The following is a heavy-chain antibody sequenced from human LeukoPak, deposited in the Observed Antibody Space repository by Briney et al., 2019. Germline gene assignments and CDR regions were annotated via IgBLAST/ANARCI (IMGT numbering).Heavy chain of an antibody. D-gene: IGHD6-19*01. CDR2: MNPSSGNT. J-gene: IGHJ5*02. CDR1: GYTFTSYD. Sequence: ASVKVSCKASGYTFTSYDINWVRQATGQGLEWMGWMNPSSGNTGYAQKFQGRVTMTRNTSISTAYMELSSLRSEDTAVYYCARGPRAVAGNNWFDPWGQGTLVTVSS. CDR3: ARGPRAVAGNNWFDP. V-gene: IGHV1-8*01.